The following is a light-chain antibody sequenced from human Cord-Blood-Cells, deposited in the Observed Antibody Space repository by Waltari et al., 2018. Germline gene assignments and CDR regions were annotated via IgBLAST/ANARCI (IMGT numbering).Light chain of an antibody. J-gene: IGLJ3*02. CDR3: CSYAGSYTWV. CDR2: DVS. V-gene: IGLV2-11*01. CDR1: SSDVGGYKY. Sequence: QSALTQPRSVSGSPGQSVTISCTGTSSDVGGYKYVSWYQQHPGKAPKLMIYDVSKRPSGVPDRFSGSKSGNTASLTISGLHAEDEADYYCCSYAGSYTWVFGGGTKLTVL.